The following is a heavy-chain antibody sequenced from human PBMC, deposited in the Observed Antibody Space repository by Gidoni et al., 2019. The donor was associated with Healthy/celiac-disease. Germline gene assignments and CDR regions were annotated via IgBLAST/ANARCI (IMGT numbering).Heavy chain of an antibody. CDR1: GFTFSSYP. CDR2: ISYDGSNK. J-gene: IGHJ4*02. V-gene: IGHV3-30*04. Sequence: QVQLLESGGGVVQPGMSLRPSCAASGFTFSSYPMHWVRQAPGKGPEWVAVISYDGSNKYYEDSVKGRFTSSRENSKNTMYLQMNSLRAEETAVYYWARSLPRGVKNEMGWGQGTLVTVSS. CDR3: ARSLPRGVKNEMG. D-gene: IGHD1-1*01.